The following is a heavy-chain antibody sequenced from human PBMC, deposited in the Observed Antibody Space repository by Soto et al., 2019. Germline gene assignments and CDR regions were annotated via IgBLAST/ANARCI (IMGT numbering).Heavy chain of an antibody. Sequence: GGSLRLSCAASGFTFISYSMNWVRQAPGKGLEWVSYISSSSSTIYYADSVKGRFTISRDNAKNSLYLQMNSLRAEDTAVYYCARDSKRFGEFDYYYYYYMDVWGKGTTVTVSS. CDR2: ISSSSSTI. D-gene: IGHD3-10*01. CDR3: ARDSKRFGEFDYYYYYYMDV. J-gene: IGHJ6*03. CDR1: GFTFISYS. V-gene: IGHV3-48*01.